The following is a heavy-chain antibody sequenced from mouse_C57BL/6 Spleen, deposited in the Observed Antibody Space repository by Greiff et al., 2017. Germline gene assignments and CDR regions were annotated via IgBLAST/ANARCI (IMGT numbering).Heavy chain of an antibody. D-gene: IGHD1-1*01. CDR2: ISSGGDYI. CDR3: TRIYYYGSSFYYYAMDY. CDR1: GFTFSSYA. Sequence: EVMLVESGEGLVKPGGSLKLSCAASGFTFSSYAMSWVRQTPEKRLEWVAYISSGGDYIYYADTVKGRFTISRDNARNTLYLQMSSLKSEDTAMYYCTRIYYYGSSFYYYAMDYWGQGTSVTVSS. V-gene: IGHV5-9-1*02. J-gene: IGHJ4*01.